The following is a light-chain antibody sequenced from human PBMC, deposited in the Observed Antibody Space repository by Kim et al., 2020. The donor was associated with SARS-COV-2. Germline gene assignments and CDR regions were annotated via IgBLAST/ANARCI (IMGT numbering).Light chain of an antibody. CDR3: GTWDSSLSAVV. V-gene: IGLV1-51*01. CDR1: SSNLGNNY. J-gene: IGLJ2*01. Sequence: GTESTLHCSGSSSNLGNNYVSWYQQLPGTAPKLLIYDNNKSPSGIPDRFSGSKSGTSATLGITGLQTGDEADYYCGTWDSSLSAVVFGGGTQLTVL. CDR2: DNN.